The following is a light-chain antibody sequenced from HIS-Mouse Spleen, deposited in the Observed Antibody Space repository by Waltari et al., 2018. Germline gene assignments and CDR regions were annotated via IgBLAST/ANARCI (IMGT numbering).Light chain of an antibody. CDR2: LGS. CDR1: QIVLHSNGFNY. V-gene: IGKV2-28*01. Sequence: DIVMTQSPLSLPVTPGEPASISCRSSQIVLHSNGFNYLDWYLQKRGQSPQLLIYLGSNRASGVPDRFSGSGSGTDFTLKISRVEAEDVGVYYCMQALQTPRAITFGQGTRLEIK. J-gene: IGKJ5*01. CDR3: MQALQTPRAIT.